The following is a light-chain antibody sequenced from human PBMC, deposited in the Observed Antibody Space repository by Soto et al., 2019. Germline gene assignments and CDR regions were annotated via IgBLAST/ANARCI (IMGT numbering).Light chain of an antibody. CDR1: SSNLGTNT. CDR2: RST. CDR3: AAWDDSLNGVV. V-gene: IGLV1-44*01. Sequence: VLTQPPSASGTPGQRVPISCSGSSSNLGTNTVTWYQHLPGTAPKLLIYRSTQRPSGVPDRFSGSKSGTSASLAISGLQSEDEADYYCAAWDDSLNGVVFGGGTKLTVL. J-gene: IGLJ2*01.